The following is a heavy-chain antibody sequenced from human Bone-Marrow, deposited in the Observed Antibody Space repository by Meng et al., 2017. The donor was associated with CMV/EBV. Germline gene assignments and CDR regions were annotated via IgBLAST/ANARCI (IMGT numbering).Heavy chain of an antibody. Sequence: GGSLRLSCVASGFTFSSHAMNWVRQAPGKGLEWVSSISGSGGSTYYADSVKGRFTISRDNSKNTLYLQMNSLRAEDTAVYYCAKPRVVVPAAPYYGMDVWGQGTTVTVSS. CDR3: AKPRVVVPAAPYYGMDV. CDR1: GFTFSSHA. D-gene: IGHD2-2*01. CDR2: ISGSGGST. J-gene: IGHJ6*02. V-gene: IGHV3-23*01.